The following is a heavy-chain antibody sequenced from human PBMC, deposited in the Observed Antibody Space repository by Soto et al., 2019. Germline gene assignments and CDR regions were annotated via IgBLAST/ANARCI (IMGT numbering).Heavy chain of an antibody. CDR1: GYTFTGYY. V-gene: IGHV1-2*04. Sequence: QVQLVQSGAEVKKPGASVKVSCKASGYTFTGYYMHWVRQAPGQGLEWMGWINPNSGGTNYAQKFQGWVTMTRDTSISTAYMELRRLRSDDTAVYYCARDPRYCSGGSSYGILEDAFDIWGQGTMVTVSA. CDR3: ARDPRYCSGGSSYGILEDAFDI. J-gene: IGHJ3*02. D-gene: IGHD2-15*01. CDR2: INPNSGGT.